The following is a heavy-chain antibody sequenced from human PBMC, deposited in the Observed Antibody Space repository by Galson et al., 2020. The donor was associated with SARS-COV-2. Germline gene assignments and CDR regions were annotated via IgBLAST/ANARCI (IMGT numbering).Heavy chain of an antibody. Sequence: SETLSLTCTVSGGSISSSRYYWGWIRQHPGKGLERIGSLYYSRSPYYNPSLKSRVNIYVDTSKNQFSLKLSSVTAADTAVYYCARHPILGVVPAATRGYWYFDLWGRGTLVTVSS. J-gene: IGHJ2*01. D-gene: IGHD2-2*01. CDR1: GGSISSSRYY. V-gene: IGHV4-39*01. CDR2: LYYSRSP. CDR3: ARHPILGVVPAATRGYWYFDL.